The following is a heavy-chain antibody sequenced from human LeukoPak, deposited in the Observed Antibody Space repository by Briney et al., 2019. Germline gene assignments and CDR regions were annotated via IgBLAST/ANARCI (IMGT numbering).Heavy chain of an antibody. CDR2: IYHSGST. J-gene: IGHJ6*03. D-gene: IGHD2-2*01. CDR3: ARGGLGLGVVPAAPSYYYYMDV. V-gene: IGHV4-38-2*02. Sequence: SETLSLTCTVSGYSISSGYYWGWIRQPPGKGLEWIGSIYHSGSTYYNPSLKSRATISVDTSKNQFSLKLSSVTAADTAVYYCARGGLGLGVVPAAPSYYYYMDVWGKGTTVTISS. CDR1: GYSISSGYY.